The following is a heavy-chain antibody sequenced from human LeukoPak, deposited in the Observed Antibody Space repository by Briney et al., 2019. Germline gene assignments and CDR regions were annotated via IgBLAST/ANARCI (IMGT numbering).Heavy chain of an antibody. Sequence: ASVKVSCKVSGYTLTELSMHWVRQAPGKGLEWMGGFDPEDGETIYAQKFQGRVTMTEDTSTDTAYMELSSLRSEDTAVYYCATIDGHYDSSGYWGQGTLVIVSS. J-gene: IGHJ4*02. CDR2: FDPEDGET. V-gene: IGHV1-24*01. D-gene: IGHD3-22*01. CDR3: ATIDGHYDSSGY. CDR1: GYTLTELS.